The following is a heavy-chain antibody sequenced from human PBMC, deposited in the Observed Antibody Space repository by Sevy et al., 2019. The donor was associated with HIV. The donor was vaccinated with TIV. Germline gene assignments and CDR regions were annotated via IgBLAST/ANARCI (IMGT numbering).Heavy chain of an antibody. V-gene: IGHV3-23*01. J-gene: IGHJ6*03. CDR2: ISGSGTRT. CDR1: GFSFDSYG. Sequence: GESLKISCAVSGFSFDSYGMTWVRQAPGKGLEWVSGISGSGTRTYYAASVKGRFIISRDNSKNTLYLQMNSLRSKDTGIYYWGKGGGGHYDPDEIGYYFYYYNMDVWGKGTTVTVSS. D-gene: IGHD3-22*01. CDR3: GKGGGGHYDPDEIGYYFYYYNMDV.